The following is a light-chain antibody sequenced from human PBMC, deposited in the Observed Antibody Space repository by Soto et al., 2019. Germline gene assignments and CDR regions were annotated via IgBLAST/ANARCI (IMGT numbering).Light chain of an antibody. J-gene: IGLJ2*01. CDR1: SSNIGAGYD. CDR2: GNT. V-gene: IGLV1-40*01. Sequence: QSVLTQPPSVSGAPGQRVTISCTGSSSNIGAGYDVHWYQQLPGRAPKLLIYGNTNRPSGVPDRFSGSKSGTSASLAITGLQAEDEADYHCLCFDSSLSVVFVGGTKLTVL. CDR3: LCFDSSLSVV.